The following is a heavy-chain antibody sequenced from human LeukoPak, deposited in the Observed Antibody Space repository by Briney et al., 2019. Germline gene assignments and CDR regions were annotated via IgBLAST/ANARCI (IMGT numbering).Heavy chain of an antibody. J-gene: IGHJ4*02. CDR2: ISSSSRYI. D-gene: IGHD2-15*01. Sequence: PGGSLRLSCAASGFTFSRYSMNWVRQAPGKGLEWVSSISSSSRYIFYADSMKGRFTISRDNAKNSLYLQVNSLRAEDTAVYYCASGYDCSGGSCYPKNFDYWGQGTLVTVSS. V-gene: IGHV3-21*01. CDR1: GFTFSRYS. CDR3: ASGYDCSGGSCYPKNFDY.